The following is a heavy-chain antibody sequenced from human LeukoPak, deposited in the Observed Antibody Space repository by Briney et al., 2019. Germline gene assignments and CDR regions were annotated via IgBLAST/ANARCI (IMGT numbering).Heavy chain of an antibody. V-gene: IGHV3-15*01. CDR3: TTDGVGVEGATYDN. CDR2: IKAKAHGGTI. J-gene: IGHJ4*02. Sequence: GGSLRLSCAASGFTFINAWMAWVRQASGKGLEWVGRIKAKAHGGTIEYAAPVKGRFTISRDDSKNTLYLQMNSLKTEDTAVYYCTTDGVGVEGATYDNWGQGALVSVSS. D-gene: IGHD1-26*01. CDR1: GFTFINAW.